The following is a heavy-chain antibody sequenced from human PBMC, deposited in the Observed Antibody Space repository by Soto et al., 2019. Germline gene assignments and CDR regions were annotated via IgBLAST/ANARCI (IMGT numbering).Heavy chain of an antibody. CDR3: ARSVVVPAAFDY. V-gene: IGHV3-30*03. Sequence: GGSLRLSCAASGFTFSSYGMHWVRQAPGKGLEWVAVISYDGSNKYYADSVKDRFTISRDNSKNTLYLQMNSLRAEDTGVYYCARSVVVPAAFDYWGQGTLVTVSS. CDR2: ISYDGSNK. D-gene: IGHD2-2*01. J-gene: IGHJ4*02. CDR1: GFTFSSYG.